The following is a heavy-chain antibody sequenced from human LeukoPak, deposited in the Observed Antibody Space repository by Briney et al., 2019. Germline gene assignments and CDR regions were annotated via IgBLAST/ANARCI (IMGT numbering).Heavy chain of an antibody. D-gene: IGHD6-13*01. V-gene: IGHV4-39*01. CDR3: ARHSDRASAGTPHAFDI. J-gene: IGHJ3*02. CDR2: VHCSGGT. CDR1: GGSISSCGYY. Sequence: SETLSLTCSVSGGSISSCGYYWGRIRQSPGRGLEWIGSVHCSGGTYYSPSLKSRVTISVDTSKKHLHVKLGSVTAADTAVYYCARHSDRASAGTPHAFDIWGQGTMVTVSS.